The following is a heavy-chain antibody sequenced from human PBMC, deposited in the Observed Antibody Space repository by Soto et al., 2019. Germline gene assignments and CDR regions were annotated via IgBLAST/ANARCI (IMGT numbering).Heavy chain of an antibody. CDR2: SNPKSRGT. V-gene: IGHV1-2*02. CDR1: GYTFTDYF. J-gene: IGHJ5*02. CDR3: ARVTLKAGNWFDP. Sequence: ASVKVSCKTSGYTFTDYFIHWVRQAPGQGFEWMGWSNPKSRGTNYAQKFQGRVTMTRDTSNSTAYMELRGLTSDDTAVYYCARVTLKAGNWFDPWGQGTLVTVSS.